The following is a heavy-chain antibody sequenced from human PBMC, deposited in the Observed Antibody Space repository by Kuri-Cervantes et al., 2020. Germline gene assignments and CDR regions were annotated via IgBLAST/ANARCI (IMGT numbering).Heavy chain of an antibody. CDR2: VYHTGST. CDR3: ARSKVVPAAGYYMDV. V-gene: IGHV4-4*02. J-gene: IGHJ6*03. CDR1: GDSISSNNW. D-gene: IGHD2-2*01. Sequence: SETLSLTCAVSGDSISSNNWWTWVRQPPGKGLEWIGEVYHTGSTNYNPSLKSRVTISVGKSKNQFSLKLSSVTAADTAVYYCARSKVVPAAGYYMDVWGKGTTVTVSS.